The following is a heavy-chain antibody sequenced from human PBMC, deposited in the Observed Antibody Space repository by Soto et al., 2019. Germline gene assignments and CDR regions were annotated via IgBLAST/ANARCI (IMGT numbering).Heavy chain of an antibody. Sequence: QVQLQQWGAGLLKPSETLSLTCAVYGGSFSGYYWSWIRQPPGKGLEWIGEINHSGSTNYNPSLKSRVTISVDTSKNQFSLKLSSATAADTAVYYCARGFHSGWSDYWGQGTLVTVSS. V-gene: IGHV4-34*01. D-gene: IGHD6-19*01. J-gene: IGHJ4*02. CDR1: GGSFSGYY. CDR2: INHSGST. CDR3: ARGFHSGWSDY.